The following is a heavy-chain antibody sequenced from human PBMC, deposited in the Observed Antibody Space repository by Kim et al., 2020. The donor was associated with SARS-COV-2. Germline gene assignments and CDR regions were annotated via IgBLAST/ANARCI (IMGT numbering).Heavy chain of an antibody. J-gene: IGHJ4*02. Sequence: AQKFQGRVPMTRDTSTSTVYMELSSLRSEDTAVYYCARDGIVGATRDVDYWGQGTLVTVSS. V-gene: IGHV1-46*01. D-gene: IGHD1-26*01. CDR3: ARDGIVGATRDVDY.